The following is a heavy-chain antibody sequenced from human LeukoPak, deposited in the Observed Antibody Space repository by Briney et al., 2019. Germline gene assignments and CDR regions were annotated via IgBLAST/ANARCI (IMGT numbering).Heavy chain of an antibody. D-gene: IGHD2-15*01. CDR1: GFTLSSNH. CDR3: ARGPLVVEFIGDYFDY. J-gene: IGHJ4*02. V-gene: IGHV3-48*04. Sequence: GGSLRVSRAASGFTLSSNHISWVRQAPGKGREWLSYISRSSSTIYYADSVMGRSTISRDNANNLVFLQMNSLRAEDTAVYYCARGPLVVEFIGDYFDYWGQGTPVTVSS. CDR2: ISRSSSTI.